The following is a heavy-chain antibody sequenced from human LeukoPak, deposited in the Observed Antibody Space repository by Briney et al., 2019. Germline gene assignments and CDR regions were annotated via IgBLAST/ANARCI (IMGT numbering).Heavy chain of an antibody. J-gene: IGHJ6*04. CDR1: GLTFDDYA. Sequence: GRSLRLSCTASGLTFDDYAMHWVRQAPGKGLEWVSGISWNSGSIGYADSVKGRFTISRDNAKNSLYLQMNSLRAEDMALYYCAKDSAKLYFAAVDVWGKGTTVTVSS. CDR2: ISWNSGSI. CDR3: AKDSAKLYFAAVDV. V-gene: IGHV3-9*03. D-gene: IGHD3-3*01.